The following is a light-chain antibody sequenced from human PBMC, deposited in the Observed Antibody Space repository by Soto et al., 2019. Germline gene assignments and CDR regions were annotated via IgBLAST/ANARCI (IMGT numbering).Light chain of an antibody. Sequence: DIQITQSPYSLSASVGDRVTITCRASQSVGRFLNWYQQKPGKAPTVLINVASTLRSGVPSRFSGSGSGTDFNLTINSLQPEDFATYFCQQSFTTPLTFGGGTKVDIK. CDR3: QQSFTTPLT. V-gene: IGKV1-39*01. CDR1: QSVGRF. CDR2: VAS. J-gene: IGKJ4*01.